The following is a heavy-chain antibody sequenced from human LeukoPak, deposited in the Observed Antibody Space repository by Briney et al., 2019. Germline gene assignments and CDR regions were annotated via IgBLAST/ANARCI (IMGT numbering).Heavy chain of an antibody. J-gene: IGHJ4*02. V-gene: IGHV1-2*02. CDR3: ARDGGFDY. Sequence: ASVKVSCKASGYTFTSYYMHWVRQAPGQGLEWMGWINPNSGDTNFAQKFQGRVTMTRDTSISTAYMELSRLTSDDTAIYYCARDGGFDYWGQGTLVTVSS. CDR1: GYTFTSYY. CDR2: INPNSGDT. D-gene: IGHD3-10*01.